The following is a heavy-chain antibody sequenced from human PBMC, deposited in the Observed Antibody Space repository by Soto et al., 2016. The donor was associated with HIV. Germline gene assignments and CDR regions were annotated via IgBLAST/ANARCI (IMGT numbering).Heavy chain of an antibody. D-gene: IGHD6-25*01. CDR3: AREPSPAGHSRGVDY. V-gene: IGHV4-31*03. CDR1: GVSIASGGYY. J-gene: IGHJ4*02. CDR2: VSYTGTT. Sequence: QVHLRESGPGLVKPSQSLSLTCNVSGVSIASGGYYWSWIRQFPGTTLEWIGYVSYTGTTFYSPSLKNRISISVDTSKNQFSLLLRSVTAADTATYYCAREPSPAGHSRGVDYWGQGLLVTVS.